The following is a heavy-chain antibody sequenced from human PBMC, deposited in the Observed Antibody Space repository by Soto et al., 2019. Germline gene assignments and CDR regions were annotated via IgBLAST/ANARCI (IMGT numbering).Heavy chain of an antibody. Sequence: EAQLVESGGGLDQPGGSLTLSCTASEITLNIYWMHWIRQAPGKGLVWVSRINPESTTLTYADSVTGRFTISRDSAKNTLYLQMNGLSAEDTAIYYCTKDTFGAWDSLGQGTLVTVSS. CDR2: INPESTTL. V-gene: IGHV3-74*01. D-gene: IGHD3-10*01. CDR1: EITLNIYW. J-gene: IGHJ4*02. CDR3: TKDTFGAWDS.